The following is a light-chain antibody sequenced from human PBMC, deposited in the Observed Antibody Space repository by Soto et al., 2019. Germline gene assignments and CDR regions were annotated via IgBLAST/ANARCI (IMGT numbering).Light chain of an antibody. CDR1: QSINIW. CDR3: QQCNTYSYT. J-gene: IGKJ2*01. V-gene: IGKV1-5*01. CDR2: DAS. Sequence: DIQMTQSPSTLSASVGDRVTITCRASQSINIWLAWYQQKAGKAPKLLIYDASTLENRVPLRFSGSGSGTDSSLTISGLQPDDFAPYYCQQCNTYSYTFGQGTKLEIK.